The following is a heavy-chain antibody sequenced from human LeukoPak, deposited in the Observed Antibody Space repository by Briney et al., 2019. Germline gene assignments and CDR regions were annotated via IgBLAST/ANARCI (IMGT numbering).Heavy chain of an antibody. D-gene: IGHD5-24*01. CDR3: ESRDGYHGCFDY. CDR1: GGSISSYY. J-gene: IGHJ4*02. Sequence: SETLSLTCTVSGGSISSYYWSWIRQPPGKGLGWIGYIYYSVITNYNPSLKSRVTISVDTSKNPFSLKLIPVTAADTAVYSCESRDGYHGCFDYWGQGTLVTVSS. V-gene: IGHV4-59*12. CDR2: IYYSVIT.